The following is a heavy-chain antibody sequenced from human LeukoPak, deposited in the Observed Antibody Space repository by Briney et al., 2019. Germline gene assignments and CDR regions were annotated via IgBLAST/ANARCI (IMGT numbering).Heavy chain of an antibody. CDR2: INPSAGST. D-gene: IGHD1-26*01. Sequence: ASVKVCCKASGYTFTSYYIHWVRQAPGQGLEWMGIINPSAGSTKYAQKFKGRVTMTRDTSTSTVYMELSSLRSEDTAVYYCAGGAVSDFDYWGQGTLVTVSS. CDR1: GYTFTSYY. J-gene: IGHJ4*02. CDR3: AGGAVSDFDY. V-gene: IGHV1-46*01.